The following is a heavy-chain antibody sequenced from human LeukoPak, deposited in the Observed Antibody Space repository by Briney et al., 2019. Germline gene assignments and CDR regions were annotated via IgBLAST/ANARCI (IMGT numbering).Heavy chain of an antibody. CDR1: GGTFSSYA. D-gene: IGHD2-15*01. CDR3: ARDLCGGSCYSPYYYYYGMDV. CDR2: IIPILGIA. V-gene: IGHV1-69*04. J-gene: IGHJ6*02. Sequence: ASVKVSCKASGGTFSSYAISWVRQAPGQGLEWMGRIIPILGIANYAQKFQGRVTITADKSTSTAYMELSSLRSEDTAVYYCARDLCGGSCYSPYYYYYGMDVWGQGTTVTVSS.